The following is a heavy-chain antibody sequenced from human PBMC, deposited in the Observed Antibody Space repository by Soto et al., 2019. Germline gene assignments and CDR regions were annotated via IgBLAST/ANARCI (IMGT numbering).Heavy chain of an antibody. J-gene: IGHJ4*02. CDR3: ARLGYCSSTSCYTAVYYFDY. Sequence: HPGGSLRLSCAASGFTFSSYWMSWVRQAPGKGLEWVANIKQDGSEKYYVDSVKGRFTISRDNAKNSLYLQMNSLRAEDTAVYYCARLGYCSSTSCYTAVYYFDYWGQGTLVTVSS. CDR1: GFTFSSYW. V-gene: IGHV3-7*01. CDR2: IKQDGSEK. D-gene: IGHD2-2*02.